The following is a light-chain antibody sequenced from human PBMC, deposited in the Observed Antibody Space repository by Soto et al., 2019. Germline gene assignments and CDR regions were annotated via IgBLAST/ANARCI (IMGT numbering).Light chain of an antibody. CDR2: DVS. CDR1: RSDVGGYNY. Sequence: QSALTQPASVSGSPGQSITISCTGARSDVGGYNYVSWYQQHPGKAPKLMIYDVSIRPSGISNRFSASKSGNTASLTISGLQAEDEADYYCSSYTSSSTDVFGTGTKLTVL. J-gene: IGLJ1*01. CDR3: SSYTSSSTDV. V-gene: IGLV2-14*01.